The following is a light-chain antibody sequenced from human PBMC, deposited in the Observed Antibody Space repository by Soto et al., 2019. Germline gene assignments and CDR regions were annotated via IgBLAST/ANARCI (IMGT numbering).Light chain of an antibody. J-gene: IGKJ4*01. CDR2: SAS. CDR1: QGINTW. Sequence: DIQITQSPSSVSAFGGDRVTITCRASQGINTWLAWYQQKPGKAPKLLMYSASILHTGVSSRFTGGGSGTEFTLTINSLQPEDFATYYCQQSDTLPITFSGGTKVDIK. CDR3: QQSDTLPIT. V-gene: IGKV1-12*01.